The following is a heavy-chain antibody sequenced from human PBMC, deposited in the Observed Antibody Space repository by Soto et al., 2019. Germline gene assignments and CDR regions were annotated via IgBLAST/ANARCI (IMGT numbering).Heavy chain of an antibody. V-gene: IGHV1-2*02. J-gene: IGHJ3*02. D-gene: IGHD2-21*01. Sequence: ASVKVSCKASGYTFIDYYLHWVRQAPGQGPEWMGWINPNTGGPMFAQKFQGRGTMTRDTSINTAYMEVSSLRSDDTAVFYCARLMHYSHSGGSSHSGFDMWGQGTLVTVSS. CDR3: ARLMHYSHSGGSSHSGFDM. CDR2: INPNTGGP. CDR1: GYTFIDYY.